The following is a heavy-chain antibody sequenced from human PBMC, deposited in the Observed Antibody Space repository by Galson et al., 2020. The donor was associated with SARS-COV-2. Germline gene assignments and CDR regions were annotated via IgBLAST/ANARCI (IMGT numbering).Heavy chain of an antibody. CDR1: GFTFSGYA. CDR2: LSYSGGAT. J-gene: IGHJ6*02. CDR3: AKDRDVERTYGMDV. Sequence: GGSLRLSCAASGFTFSGYAMTWVRQAPGKGLEWVSTLSYSGGATYYTDSVKGRFTISRDNSRDTLFLQMNSLRADDAAVYFCAKDRDVERTYGMDVWGQGTPVTVSS. V-gene: IGHV3-23*01. D-gene: IGHD2-21*01.